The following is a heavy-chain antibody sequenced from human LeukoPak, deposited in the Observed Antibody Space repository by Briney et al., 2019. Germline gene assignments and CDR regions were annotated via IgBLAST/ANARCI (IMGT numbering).Heavy chain of an antibody. CDR1: GGSISSSNYY. CDR3: ATEDYYGSGSALFDY. CDR2: IHYSGST. D-gene: IGHD3-10*01. J-gene: IGHJ4*02. Sequence: SETLSLTCTVSGGSISSSNYYWGWIRQPPGKGLEWIGSIHYSGSTYYNPSLKSRVTISVDTSKNQFSLKLSSVTAADTAVYYCATEDYYGSGSALFDYWGQGTLVTVSS. V-gene: IGHV4-39*01.